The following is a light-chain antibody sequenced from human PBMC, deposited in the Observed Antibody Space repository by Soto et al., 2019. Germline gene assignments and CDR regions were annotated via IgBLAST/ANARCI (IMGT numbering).Light chain of an antibody. CDR2: SNN. CDR3: AAWEDSLNGPV. J-gene: IGLJ3*02. CDR1: SSNIGGNL. V-gene: IGLV1-44*01. Sequence: QSVLTQPPSASGTPGQRVTISCSGSSSNIGGNLVSWYQHPPGTAPKLLMYSNNQRPSGVPDRFSGSKSGTSASLAISGLQSEDEADYYCAAWEDSLNGPVFGGGTKVTVL.